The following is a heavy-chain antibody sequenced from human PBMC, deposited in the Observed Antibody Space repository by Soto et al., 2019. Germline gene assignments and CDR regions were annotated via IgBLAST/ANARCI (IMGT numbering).Heavy chain of an antibody. CDR3: TKDGSSVIPAAHPRRYGMDV. J-gene: IGHJ6*02. V-gene: IGHV3-30*18. Sequence: RRLSCAASGFTFSSYGMHWVRRAPGRGLEWVAVISYDGGNEYYADSVKGRFTISRDNFMDTQYLQMNSLRPEDTAVYYCTKDGSSVIPAAHPRRYGMDVWGQGTTVTVSS. CDR2: ISYDGGNE. CDR1: GFTFSSYG. D-gene: IGHD2-2*01.